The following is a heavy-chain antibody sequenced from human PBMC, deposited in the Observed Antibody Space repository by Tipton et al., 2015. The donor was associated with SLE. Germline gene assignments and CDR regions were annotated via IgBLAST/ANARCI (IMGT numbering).Heavy chain of an antibody. J-gene: IGHJ2*01. CDR2: IYYSGST. D-gene: IGHD1-26*01. CDR3: ARSRADSGNYYAQEEYFDL. CDR1: GGSISSYY. V-gene: IGHV4-59*08. Sequence: TLSLTCTVSGGSISSYYWSWIRQPPGKGLEWIGYIYYSGSTNYNPSLKSRVTMSIDTSKNQFSLKLSSVTAADTAVYYCARSRADSGNYYAQEEYFDLWGRGTLVIVSS.